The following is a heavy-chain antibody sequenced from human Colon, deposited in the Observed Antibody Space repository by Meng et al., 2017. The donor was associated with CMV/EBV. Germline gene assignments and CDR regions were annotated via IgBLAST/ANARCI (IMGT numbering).Heavy chain of an antibody. CDR1: GYRFTSYW. Sequence: KVSCKVSGYRFTSYWIAWVRQKPGKGLEWMGMIHPDDSNTRYGPSFQGQVTISADKSISTAYLEWSSLKASDTAMYYCARIPSLNWFDPWGQGTLVTVSS. CDR2: IHPDDSNT. CDR3: ARIPSLNWFDP. J-gene: IGHJ5*02. V-gene: IGHV5-51*01.